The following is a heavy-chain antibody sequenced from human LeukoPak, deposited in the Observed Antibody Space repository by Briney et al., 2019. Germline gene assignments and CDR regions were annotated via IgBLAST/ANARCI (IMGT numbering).Heavy chain of an antibody. D-gene: IGHD2-15*01. CDR2: ISSDSTNI. CDR3: ARDGSGSGDY. Sequence: GGSLRLSCAASGFTFSIYGMNWVRQAPGEGLEWVASISSDSTNIYYTDSVKGRLTISRDNAKNSLYLQMNSLILEDTAVYYCARDGSGSGDYWGQGTLVTVSS. CDR1: GFTFSIYG. J-gene: IGHJ4*02. V-gene: IGHV3-21*01.